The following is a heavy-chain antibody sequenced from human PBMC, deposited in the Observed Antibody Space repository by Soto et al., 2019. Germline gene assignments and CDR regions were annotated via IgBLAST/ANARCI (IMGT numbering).Heavy chain of an antibody. CDR1: GFTFSSYG. CDR3: AKVISSGKDY. J-gene: IGHJ4*02. D-gene: IGHD6-19*01. V-gene: IGHV3-30*18. Sequence: QVQLVESGGGVVQPGRSLRLSCAASGFTFSSYGMHWVRQAPGKGLEWVAVISYDGSNKYYADSVKGRFTISRDNSKNTLYLQMNRLGAEDTAVYYCAKVISSGKDYWGQGTLVTVSS. CDR2: ISYDGSNK.